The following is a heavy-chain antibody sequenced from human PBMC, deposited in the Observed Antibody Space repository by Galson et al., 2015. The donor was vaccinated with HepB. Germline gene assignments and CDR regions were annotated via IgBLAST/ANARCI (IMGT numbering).Heavy chain of an antibody. J-gene: IGHJ4*02. V-gene: IGHV2-70*11. D-gene: IGHD3-10*01. CDR3: ARIARITMVRGVRTDYFDY. CDR2: IDWDDDK. Sequence: PALVKPTQTLTLTCTFSGFSLSTSGMCVSWIRQPPGKALEWLARIDWDDDKYYSTSLKTRLTISKDTSKNQVVLTMTNMDPVDTATYYCARIARITMVRGVRTDYFDYWGQGTLVTVSS. CDR1: GFSLSTSGMC.